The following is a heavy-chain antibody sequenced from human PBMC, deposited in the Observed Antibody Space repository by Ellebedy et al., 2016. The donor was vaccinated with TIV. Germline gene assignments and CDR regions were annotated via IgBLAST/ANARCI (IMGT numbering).Heavy chain of an antibody. D-gene: IGHD5-18*01. CDR1: GFTVSSNH. Sequence: PGGSLRLSCAVSGFTVSSNHMSWVRQAPGKGLEWVSIIYSGGTTYYADSVKGRFTISRDNSKNTLYLQMDSLRAEDTAVYYCARTYSYGFHYWGQGTLVTVSS. CDR3: ARTYSYGFHY. V-gene: IGHV3-53*01. J-gene: IGHJ4*02. CDR2: IYSGGTT.